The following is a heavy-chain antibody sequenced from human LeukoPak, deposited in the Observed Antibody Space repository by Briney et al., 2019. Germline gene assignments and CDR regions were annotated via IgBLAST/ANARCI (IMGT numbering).Heavy chain of an antibody. D-gene: IGHD3-10*01. CDR1: GFPFSSYW. J-gene: IGHJ4*02. Sequence: GGSLRLSCAASGFPFSSYWMTWVRQAPGKGLEWVANIKQDGSEKYYVDSVKGRFTISRDNAKNSLYLQMNSLRAEDTAVYYCARDTYGSGSYFNWGQGTLVTVSS. CDR2: IKQDGSEK. CDR3: ARDTYGSGSYFN. V-gene: IGHV3-7*01.